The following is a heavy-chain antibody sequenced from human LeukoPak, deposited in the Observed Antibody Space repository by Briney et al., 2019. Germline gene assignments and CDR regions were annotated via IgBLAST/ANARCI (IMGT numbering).Heavy chain of an antibody. Sequence: GRSLRLSCAASGFTFSSYGMHWVRQALGKGLEWVAVIWYDGSNKYYADSVKGRFTISRDNSKNTLYLQMNSLRAEDTAVYYCARSSPGIAAAGTPHSAYWGQGTLVTVSS. J-gene: IGHJ4*02. CDR1: GFTFSSYG. D-gene: IGHD6-13*01. CDR3: ARSSPGIAAAGTPHSAY. CDR2: IWYDGSNK. V-gene: IGHV3-33*01.